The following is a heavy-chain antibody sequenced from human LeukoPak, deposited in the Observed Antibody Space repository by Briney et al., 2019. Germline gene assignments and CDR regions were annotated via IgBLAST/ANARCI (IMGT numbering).Heavy chain of an antibody. Sequence: PGGSLRLSCAASGFTFSNYAMSWVRQAPGKGLEWVSAISGSGGSTYYADSVKGRFTISRDNSKNTLYLQMNSLGAEDTAVYYCAKVLGSSSWYADYWGQGTLVTVSS. CDR2: ISGSGGST. CDR3: AKVLGSSSWYADY. J-gene: IGHJ4*02. CDR1: GFTFSNYA. V-gene: IGHV3-23*01. D-gene: IGHD6-13*01.